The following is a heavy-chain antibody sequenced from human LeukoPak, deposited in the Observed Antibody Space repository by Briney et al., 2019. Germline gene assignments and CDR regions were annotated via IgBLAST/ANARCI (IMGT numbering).Heavy chain of an antibody. CDR2: IYSSGST. Sequence: SETLSLTCTVSGGSPRSYYWSWIRQPAGKGLEWIGCIYSSGSTNYNPSLKSRVTMSVDTSENQFSLKLSSVTAADTAVYYCARESAYAVPDYWGQGSLVTVSS. CDR3: ARESAYAVPDY. V-gene: IGHV4-4*07. J-gene: IGHJ4*02. D-gene: IGHD6-19*01. CDR1: GGSPRSYY.